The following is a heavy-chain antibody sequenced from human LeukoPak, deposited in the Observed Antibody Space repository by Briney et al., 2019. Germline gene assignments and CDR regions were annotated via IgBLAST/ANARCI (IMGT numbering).Heavy chain of an antibody. V-gene: IGHV3-21*01. CDR1: GFTFSSYR. D-gene: IGHD6-19*01. J-gene: IGHJ4*02. CDR3: ARARHDSSGWYYFDY. Sequence: RPGGSLRLSCAASGFTFSSYRMNWVRQAPGKGLEWVSSISSSSSHIYYADSVKGRFTISRDNAKNSLYLQMNSLRAEDTAVYYCARARHDSSGWYYFDYWGQGTLVTVSS. CDR2: ISSSSSHI.